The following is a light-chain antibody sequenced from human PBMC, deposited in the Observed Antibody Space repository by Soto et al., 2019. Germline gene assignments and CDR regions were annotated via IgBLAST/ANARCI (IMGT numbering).Light chain of an antibody. CDR2: NAS. Sequence: DIQLTQYPSSLSESVGDTVTINCRASQSISTYLLWYHQKPGRAPNLLIYNASTLHSGVPSKFSGSGSGTDFTLTISGLQPEDFATYHCQQTYSDISFGGGTKVE. CDR3: QQTYSDIS. V-gene: IGKV1-39*01. CDR1: QSISTY. J-gene: IGKJ4*01.